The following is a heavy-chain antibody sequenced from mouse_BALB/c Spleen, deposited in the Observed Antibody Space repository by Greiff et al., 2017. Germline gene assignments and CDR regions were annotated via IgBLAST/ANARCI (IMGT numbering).Heavy chain of an antibody. CDR3: AIYGNYDFDY. J-gene: IGHJ2*01. Sequence: EVKLVESGPGLVKPSQSLSLTCTVTGYSITSDYAWNWIRQFPGNKLEWMGYISYSGSTSYNPSLKSRISITRDTSKNQFFLQLNSVTTEDTATYYCAIYGNYDFDYWGQGTTLTVSS. V-gene: IGHV3-2*02. D-gene: IGHD2-1*01. CDR2: ISYSGST. CDR1: GYSITSDYA.